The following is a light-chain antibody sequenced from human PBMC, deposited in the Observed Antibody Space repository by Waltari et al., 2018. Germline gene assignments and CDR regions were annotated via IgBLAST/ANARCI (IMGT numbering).Light chain of an antibody. Sequence: QSVLTQPASVSGSPGQSITISCTGTTTDSWTYNLVSWYQQHPGKAPKLIIFEGTKRPAGVSKRFFAAKSGNTASLTISGLQADDEADYHCCSYVSNTYVFGTGTKVTVL. CDR1: TTDSWTYNL. CDR2: EGT. CDR3: CSYVSNTYV. V-gene: IGLV2-23*01. J-gene: IGLJ1*01.